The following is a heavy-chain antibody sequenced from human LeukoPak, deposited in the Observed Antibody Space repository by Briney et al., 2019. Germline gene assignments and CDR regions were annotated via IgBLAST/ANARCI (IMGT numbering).Heavy chain of an antibody. V-gene: IGHV3-48*01. Sequence: GGSLRLSCAASGFIIGRDSMNWVRQAPGKGLEWISYISHDSGVIYYADSVRGRFTISRDNAKNSLYLQMNSLRAEDTAVYYCARDTYSSSWYYMDVWGKGTTVTVSS. J-gene: IGHJ6*03. CDR1: GFIIGRDS. CDR2: ISHDSGVI. CDR3: ARDTYSSSWYYMDV. D-gene: IGHD6-13*01.